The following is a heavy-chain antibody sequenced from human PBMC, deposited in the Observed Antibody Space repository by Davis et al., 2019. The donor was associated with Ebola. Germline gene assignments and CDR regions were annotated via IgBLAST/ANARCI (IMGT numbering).Heavy chain of an antibody. CDR3: AKDGGEWELLEISDYYGMDV. V-gene: IGHV3-73*01. J-gene: IGHJ6*02. D-gene: IGHD1-26*01. Sequence: GESLKISCAASGFTFSGSAMHWVRQASGKGLEWVGRIRSKANSYATAYAASVKGRFTISRDNSKNTLYLQMNSLRAEDTAVYYCAKDGGEWELLEISDYYGMDVWGQGTTVTVSS. CDR2: IRSKANSYAT. CDR1: GFTFSGSA.